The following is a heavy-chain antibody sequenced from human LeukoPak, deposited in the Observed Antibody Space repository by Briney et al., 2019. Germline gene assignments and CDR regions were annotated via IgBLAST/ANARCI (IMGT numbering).Heavy chain of an antibody. CDR1: GFSFSNYD. CDR2: IWYDGSNK. CDR3: ARGDPTVTTKQNFDY. D-gene: IGHD4-17*01. J-gene: IGHJ4*02. V-gene: IGHV3-33*01. Sequence: GGSLRLSCAASGFSFSNYDMHWVRQAPGKGLEWVTVIWYDGSNKYYADSVKGRFTISRDNSKNTLYLQMNSLRVEDTAVYYCARGDPTVTTKQNFDYWGQGTLVTVSS.